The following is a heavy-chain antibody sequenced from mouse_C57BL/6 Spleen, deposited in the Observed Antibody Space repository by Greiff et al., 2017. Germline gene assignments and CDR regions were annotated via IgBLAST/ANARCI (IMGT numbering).Heavy chain of an antibody. V-gene: IGHV1-55*01. CDR2: IYPGSGST. J-gene: IGHJ3*01. D-gene: IGHD2-4*01. Sequence: QVQLQQSGAELVKPGASVKISCKASGYTFTDYYINWVKQRPGQGLEWIGDIYPGSGSTNYNEKFKSKATLTVDTSSSTAYMQLSSLTSEDSAVYYCARAGDYDYGWGQGTLVTVSA. CDR1: GYTFTDYY. CDR3: ARAGDYDYG.